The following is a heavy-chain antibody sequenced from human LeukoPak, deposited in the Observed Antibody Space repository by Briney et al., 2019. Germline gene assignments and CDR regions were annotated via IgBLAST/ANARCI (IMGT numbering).Heavy chain of an antibody. CDR1: GFTFSSYS. V-gene: IGHV3-23*01. J-gene: IGHJ4*02. D-gene: IGHD3-10*01. CDR3: AKNGHGSGSYYPRTEYYFDY. Sequence: GGSLRLSCAASGFTFSSYSMNWVRQAPGKGLEWVATISTSGGSTYYADFVKGRFTISRDNSKNTLYLQMNSLRAEGTAVYYCAKNGHGSGSYYPRTEYYFDYWGQGTLVTVSS. CDR2: ISTSGGST.